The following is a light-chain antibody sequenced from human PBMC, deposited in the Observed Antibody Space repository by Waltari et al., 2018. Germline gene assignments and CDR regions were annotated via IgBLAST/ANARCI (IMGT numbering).Light chain of an antibody. CDR1: RSISSY. CDR2: AAS. Sequence: DIQMTQSPSSLSASVGDRVTIPCRASRSISSYVNWYQQKPGKAPKLLIYAASSLQSGVPSRFSGSESGTDFTLTISTLQPEDFATYYCQQSYITPLTFGGGTKVEIK. CDR3: QQSYITPLT. V-gene: IGKV1-39*01. J-gene: IGKJ4*01.